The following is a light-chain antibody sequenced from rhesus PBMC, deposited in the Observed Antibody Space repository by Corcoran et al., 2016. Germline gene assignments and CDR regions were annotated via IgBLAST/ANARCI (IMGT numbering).Light chain of an antibody. CDR1: QGISSY. CDR2: SPS. V-gene: IGKV1-28*01. Sequence: DIQLTQSPSSLSASVGDTVTITCRASQGISSYLNWFQQKLGKAPTLLIYSPSILESGVPSRFSGSGSGTEFTLTISSLQPEDFAAYYCLQHNSYPLTFGGGTKVEIK. CDR3: LQHNSYPLT. J-gene: IGKJ4*01.